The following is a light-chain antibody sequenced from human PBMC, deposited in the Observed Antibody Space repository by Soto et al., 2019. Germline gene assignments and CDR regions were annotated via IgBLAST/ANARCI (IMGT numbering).Light chain of an antibody. J-gene: IGLJ1*01. V-gene: IGLV2-14*03. CDR3: SSYTSGSTYV. CDR1: SSDVGAYNY. CDR2: DVS. Sequence: QSALTQPASVSGSPGQSITISCTGTSSDVGAYNYVSWYQQHPGKAPKLMIYDVSSRPSGVSNRFSGSKSGNTASLTISGLQAEDEADYYCSSYTSGSTYVFGTGTKVTVL.